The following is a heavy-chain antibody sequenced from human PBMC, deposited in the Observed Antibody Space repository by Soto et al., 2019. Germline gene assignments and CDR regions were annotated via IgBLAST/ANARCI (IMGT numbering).Heavy chain of an antibody. D-gene: IGHD6-19*01. V-gene: IGHV3-30*18. CDR2: IYYDGSKK. J-gene: IGHJ6*02. CDR3: AKTKQWLVKDYDFGMDV. Sequence: QVQLVESGGGVVQPGKSLRLSCAASGFSFSNYGMHWVRQAPGRGLEWVAVIYYDGSKKFSADSVKGRFTISRDNSRNTLYLQMDSLRAEDTAVYYCAKTKQWLVKDYDFGMDVWGQGTTVTVSS. CDR1: GFSFSNYG.